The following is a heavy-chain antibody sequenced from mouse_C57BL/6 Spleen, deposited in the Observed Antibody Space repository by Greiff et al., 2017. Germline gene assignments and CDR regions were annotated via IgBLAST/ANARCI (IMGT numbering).Heavy chain of an antibody. CDR1: GYTFTSYW. V-gene: IGHV1-69*01. CDR2: IDPSDSYT. Sequence: VQLQQPGAELVMPGASVKLSCKASGYTFTSYWMHWVKQRPGQGLEWIGEIDPSDSYTNYNQKFKGESTLTVDKSSSTAYMQLSSLTSEDSAVYYCARKGGAYWGQGTLVTVSA. J-gene: IGHJ3*01. CDR3: ARKGGAY. D-gene: IGHD1-1*02.